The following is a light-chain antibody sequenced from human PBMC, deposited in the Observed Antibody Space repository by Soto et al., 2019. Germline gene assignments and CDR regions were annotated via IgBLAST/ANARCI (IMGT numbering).Light chain of an antibody. V-gene: IGKV3-15*01. J-gene: IGKJ1*01. Sequence: IVMTQSPATLSVSPVERATLSCMASQSISSNLAWYQQKLGQAPRLLIYRASTRATGIPARFSGSGSGTEFTLTISSLQSEDFALYYCHQYENWPQTFGQGTKVDIK. CDR2: RAS. CDR3: HQYENWPQT. CDR1: QSISSN.